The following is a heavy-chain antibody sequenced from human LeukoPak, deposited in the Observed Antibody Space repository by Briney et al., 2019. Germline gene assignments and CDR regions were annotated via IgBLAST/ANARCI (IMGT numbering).Heavy chain of an antibody. V-gene: IGHV1-2*02. Sequence: ASVTVSCKAAGSTFTGYYMDWVRQAPGQGLEWMGWINPNSGGTNYAQKFQGRVTMTRDTSISTAYMELSRLRSDDTAVYYCARGSFSSGFAFDYWGQGTLVTVSS. CDR2: INPNSGGT. CDR1: GSTFTGYY. D-gene: IGHD3-22*01. J-gene: IGHJ4*02. CDR3: ARGSFSSGFAFDY.